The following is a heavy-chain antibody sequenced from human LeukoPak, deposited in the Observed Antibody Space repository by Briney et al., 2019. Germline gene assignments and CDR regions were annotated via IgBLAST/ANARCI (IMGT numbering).Heavy chain of an antibody. D-gene: IGHD3-22*01. V-gene: IGHV4-34*01. J-gene: IGHJ4*02. Sequence: SETLSLTCAVYGGXFSNYYWSWIRQPPGKGQEWIGEINHSGSTNYNPSLKSRVTISVDTSKNPFSLKLTSVTAADTAVYYCARSRKFITYYYDSSGYYYSYWGQGTLVTVSS. CDR3: ARSRKFITYYYDSSGYYYSY. CDR1: GGXFSNYY. CDR2: INHSGST.